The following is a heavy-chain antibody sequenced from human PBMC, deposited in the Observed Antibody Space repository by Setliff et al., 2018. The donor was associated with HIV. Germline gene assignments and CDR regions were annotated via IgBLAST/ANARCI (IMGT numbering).Heavy chain of an antibody. Sequence: GASVKVSCKASGYTFGSFGISWVRQAPGQGLEWMGWISAYKGNTNYAQKLQGRVTMTTDTSTSTAYMELRSLRSDDTAVYYCARAGYWLGYDAFDIWGQGTMVTVSS. CDR3: ARAGYWLGYDAFDI. J-gene: IGHJ3*02. CDR1: GYTFGSFG. V-gene: IGHV1-18*01. D-gene: IGHD2-15*01. CDR2: ISAYKGNT.